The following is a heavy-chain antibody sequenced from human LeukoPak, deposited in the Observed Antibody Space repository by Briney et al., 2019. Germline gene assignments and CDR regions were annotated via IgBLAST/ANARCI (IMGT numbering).Heavy chain of an antibody. CDR1: GFTFNSNA. CDR3: AKARYDGEVMIAATDY. J-gene: IGHJ4*02. CDR2: ISYDGNNK. Sequence: GRSLRLSCAASGFTFNSNAMHWVRQAPGKGLEWVAVISYDGNNKYYADSVKGRFTISRDNSKNTLYLQMNNLRADDTAVYYCAKARYDGEVMIAATDYWGQGTLVTVSS. V-gene: IGHV3-30*04. D-gene: IGHD2-15*01.